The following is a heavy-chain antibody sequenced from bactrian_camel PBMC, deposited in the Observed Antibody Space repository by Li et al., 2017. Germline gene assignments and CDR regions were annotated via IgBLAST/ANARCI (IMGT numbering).Heavy chain of an antibody. CDR2: IDSDGST. J-gene: IGHJ4*01. CDR3: SKLDDT. CDR1: GYTDSSYC. Sequence: HVQLVESGGGSVQAGGSLRLSCVAVGYTDSSYCMGWFRQAPGKEREGVAVIDSDGSTTYADSVKGRFTISRDNAKNTLYLQMNNLKIEDTAMYYCSKLDDTRGQGTQVTVS. V-gene: IGHV3S1*01.